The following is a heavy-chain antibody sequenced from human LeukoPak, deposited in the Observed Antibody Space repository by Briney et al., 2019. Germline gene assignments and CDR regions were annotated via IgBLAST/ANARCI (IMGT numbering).Heavy chain of an antibody. J-gene: IGHJ4*02. V-gene: IGHV1-2*02. D-gene: IGHD5-12*01. Sequence: GASVKVSRKASGYTFTGYLVHWVRQAPGQGLEWMGLINPNSGGTNYARKFQGRITMTRDTSTSTAYMELSRLSSDDTAVYYCARRLAGGYDFDYWGQGALVTVSS. CDR2: INPNSGGT. CDR3: ARRLAGGYDFDY. CDR1: GYTFTGYL.